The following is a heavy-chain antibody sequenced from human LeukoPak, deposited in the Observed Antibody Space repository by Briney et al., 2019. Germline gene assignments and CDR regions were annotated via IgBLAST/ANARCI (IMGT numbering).Heavy chain of an antibody. D-gene: IGHD2-15*01. CDR2: IIPIFGTA. Sequence: GASVKVSCKASGGTFSSYAIGWVRQAPGQGLEWMGGIIPIFGTANYAQKFQGRVTITADESTSTAYMELSSLRSEDTAVYYCASCSGGSCYSGDTWFDPWGQGTLVTVSS. V-gene: IGHV1-69*13. CDR3: ASCSGGSCYSGDTWFDP. J-gene: IGHJ5*02. CDR1: GGTFSSYA.